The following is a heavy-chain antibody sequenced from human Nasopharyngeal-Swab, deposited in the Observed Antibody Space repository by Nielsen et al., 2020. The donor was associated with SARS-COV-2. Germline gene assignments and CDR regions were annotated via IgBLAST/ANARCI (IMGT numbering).Heavy chain of an antibody. J-gene: IGHJ5*02. D-gene: IGHD3/OR15-3a*01. Sequence: ASVKVSCKASGYTFTGYYMHWVRQAPGQGLEWMGRINPNSGGTNYAQKFQGRVTMTRDTSISTAYMELSSLRSEDTAVYYCAREKDFNWFDPWGQGTLVTVSS. CDR2: INPNSGGT. CDR1: GYTFTGYY. V-gene: IGHV1-2*06. CDR3: AREKDFNWFDP.